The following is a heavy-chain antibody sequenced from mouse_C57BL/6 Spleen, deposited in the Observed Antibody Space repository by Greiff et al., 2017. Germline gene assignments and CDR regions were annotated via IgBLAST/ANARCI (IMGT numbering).Heavy chain of an antibody. V-gene: IGHV1-69*01. CDR3: ARRRELVFDY. Sequence: VQLQQPGAELVMPGASVKLSCKASGYTFTSYWMHWVKQRPGQGLEWIGEIDPSDSYTNYNQKFKGKSTLTVDKSSSTAYMQLSSLTSEDSAVYYCARRRELVFDYWGQGTTLTVSS. D-gene: IGHD4-1*01. CDR1: GYTFTSYW. CDR2: IDPSDSYT. J-gene: IGHJ2*01.